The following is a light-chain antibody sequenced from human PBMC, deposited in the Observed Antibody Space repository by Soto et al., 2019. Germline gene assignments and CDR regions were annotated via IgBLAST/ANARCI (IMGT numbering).Light chain of an antibody. Sequence: EIVMTQSPATLSVSPGERATLSCRASQYVTSTYLAWCQQKPGQAPRLLIYGASTRATGIPDRFSGTGSGTDFTLTISRLEPEDFAVYYCQHFGDSPITFGQGTRLEIK. CDR2: GAS. V-gene: IGKV3-20*01. CDR3: QHFGDSPIT. J-gene: IGKJ5*01. CDR1: QYVTSTY.